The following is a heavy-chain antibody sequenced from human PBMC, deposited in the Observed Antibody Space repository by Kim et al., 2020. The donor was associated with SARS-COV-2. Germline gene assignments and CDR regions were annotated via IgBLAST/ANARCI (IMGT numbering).Heavy chain of an antibody. D-gene: IGHD3-10*01. J-gene: IGHJ6*02. CDR3: ARDRAVRGVIITYYYGMDV. V-gene: IGHV3-33*01. CDR2: IWYDGSNK. CDR1: GFTFSSYG. Sequence: GGSLRLSCAASGFTFSSYGMHWVRQAPGKGLEWVAVIWYDGSNKYYADSVKGRFTISRDNSKNTLYLQMNSLRAEDTAVYYCARDRAVRGVIITYYYGMDVWGQGTTVTVSS.